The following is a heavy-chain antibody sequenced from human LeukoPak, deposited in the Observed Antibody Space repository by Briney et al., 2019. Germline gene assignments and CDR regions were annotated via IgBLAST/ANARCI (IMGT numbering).Heavy chain of an antibody. CDR2: IYHSGST. V-gene: IGHV4-38-2*02. Sequence: PSETLSLTCTVSGYSISSGYYWGWIRQPPGKGLEWIGSIYHSGSTYYNPSLKSRVTISVDTSKNQFSLKLSSVTAADTAVYYCARGTVDIVSTYFDYWGQGTLVTVSS. CDR3: ARGTVDIVSTYFDY. D-gene: IGHD5/OR15-5a*01. J-gene: IGHJ4*02. CDR1: GYSISSGYY.